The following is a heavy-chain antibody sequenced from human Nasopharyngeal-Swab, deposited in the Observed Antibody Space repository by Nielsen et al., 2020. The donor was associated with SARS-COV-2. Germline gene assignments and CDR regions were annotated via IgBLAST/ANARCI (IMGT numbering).Heavy chain of an antibody. CDR2: IYHSGST. CDR1: GGSISSSNW. Sequence: SETLSLTCAVSGGSISSSNWWTWVRQPPGKGLQWIGEIYHSGSTNYNPSLKSRVTISVDKSKDQFSLRLSSMTAADTAVYYCARDPGFSYYEGWFDPWGQGTLVTVSS. D-gene: IGHD3-3*01. V-gene: IGHV4-4*02. J-gene: IGHJ5*02. CDR3: ARDPGFSYYEGWFDP.